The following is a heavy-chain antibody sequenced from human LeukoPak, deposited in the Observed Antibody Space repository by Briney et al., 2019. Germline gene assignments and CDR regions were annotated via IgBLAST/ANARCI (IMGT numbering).Heavy chain of an antibody. CDR3: ARDNYAGFTDY. V-gene: IGHV4-59*12. CDR1: GGSISSYY. CDR2: IYYSGST. D-gene: IGHD5-24*01. Sequence: PSETLSLTCTVSGGSISSYYWSWIRQPPGKGLEWIGYIYYSGSTNYNPSLKSRVTISVDTSKNQFSLQLNSVTPEDTAVYYCARDNYAGFTDYWGQGTLVTVSS. J-gene: IGHJ4*02.